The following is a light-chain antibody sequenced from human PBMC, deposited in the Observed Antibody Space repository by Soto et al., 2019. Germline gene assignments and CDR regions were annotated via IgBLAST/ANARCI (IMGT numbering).Light chain of an antibody. CDR3: QQYGSSATWT. CDR1: QSGSGSY. J-gene: IGKJ1*01. V-gene: IGKV3-20*01. Sequence: EIVLPQSPGTLSLSPGERATLSCRGSQSGSGSYLAWYQPKPGQAPRLLIYGASSRAPGIPDRFSGSGSGTDFTLTISRLEPEDFAVYYCQQYGSSATWTFGQGTKVDIK. CDR2: GAS.